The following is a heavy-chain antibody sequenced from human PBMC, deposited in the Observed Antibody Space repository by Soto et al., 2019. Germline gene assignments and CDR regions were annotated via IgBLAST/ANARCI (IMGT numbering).Heavy chain of an antibody. CDR2: IYYSGST. V-gene: IGHV4-31*03. Sequence: QVQLQESGPGLVKPSQTLSLTCTVSGGSISSGGYYWSWIRQHPGKGLEWIGYIYYSGSTSYNPSVTRCVTILVETSKNQFSLKLSSVTAADTAVYYCAREWDYDSSGIDYWGQGTLVTVSS. J-gene: IGHJ4*02. CDR3: AREWDYDSSGIDY. D-gene: IGHD3-22*01. CDR1: GGSISSGGYY.